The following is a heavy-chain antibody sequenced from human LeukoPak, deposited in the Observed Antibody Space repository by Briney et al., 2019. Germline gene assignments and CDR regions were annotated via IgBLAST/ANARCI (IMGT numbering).Heavy chain of an antibody. CDR1: GYTFTGYY. V-gene: IGHV1-2*02. Sequence: GASVKVSCKASGYTFTGYYMQWVRQAPGQGLEWMGWINPNSGGTNYAQKFQGRVTMTRDTSISTAYMELSRLRSDDTAVYYCARVKSPLGELSPGHFDPWGQGTLVTVSS. CDR2: INPNSGGT. J-gene: IGHJ5*02. D-gene: IGHD3-10*01. CDR3: ARVKSPLGELSPGHFDP.